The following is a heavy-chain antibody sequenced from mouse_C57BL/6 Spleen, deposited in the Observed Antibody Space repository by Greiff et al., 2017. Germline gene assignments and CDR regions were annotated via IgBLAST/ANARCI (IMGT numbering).Heavy chain of an antibody. Sequence: QVQLKESGAELVKPGASVKISCKASGYAFSSYWMNWVKQRPGKGLEWIGQIYPGDGDTNYNGKFKGKATLTADKSSSTAYMQLSSLPSADSAVYFCARGGNPDYWGQGTTLTVSS. CDR3: ARGGNPDY. CDR2: IYPGDGDT. D-gene: IGHD2-1*01. V-gene: IGHV1-80*01. CDR1: GYAFSSYW. J-gene: IGHJ2*01.